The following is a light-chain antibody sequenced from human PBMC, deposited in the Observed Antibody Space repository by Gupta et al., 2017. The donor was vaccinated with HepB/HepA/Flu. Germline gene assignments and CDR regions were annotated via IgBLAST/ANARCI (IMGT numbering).Light chain of an antibody. CDR1: QSVTSNY. CDR3: QQYGSLPFT. Sequence: VFTQSPGTLSLSPGERATLSCRASQSVTSNYLAWYQQRPGQAPRLLIYGASSRATGIPDKFSGSGSGTDFTLTISRLEPEDFAVYYCQQYGSLPFTFGPGTKVDIK. J-gene: IGKJ3*01. CDR2: GAS. V-gene: IGKV3-20*01.